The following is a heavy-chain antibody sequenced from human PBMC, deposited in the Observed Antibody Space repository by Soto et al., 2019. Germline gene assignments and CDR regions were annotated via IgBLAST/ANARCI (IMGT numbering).Heavy chain of an antibody. CDR3: ATDRVFGVADNIDRNKYYYYYGMDV. CDR2: FDPEDGET. J-gene: IGHJ6*02. D-gene: IGHD3-3*01. V-gene: IGHV1-24*01. Sequence: ASVKVSCKVSGYTLTELSMHWVRQAPGKGLEWMGGFDPEDGETIYAQKFQGRVTMTEDTSTDTAYMELSSLRSEDTAVYYCATDRVFGVADNIDRNKYYYYYGMDVWGQGTTVTVSS. CDR1: GYTLTELS.